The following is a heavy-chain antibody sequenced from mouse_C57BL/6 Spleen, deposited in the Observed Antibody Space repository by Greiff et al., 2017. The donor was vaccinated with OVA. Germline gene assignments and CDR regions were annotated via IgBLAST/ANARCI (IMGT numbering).Heavy chain of an antibody. CDR2: ISSGSSTI. CDR1: GFTFSDYG. J-gene: IGHJ2*01. V-gene: IGHV5-17*01. Sequence: EVQGVESGGGLVKPGGSLKLSCAASGFTFSDYGMHWVRQAPEKGLEWVAYISSGSSTIYYADTVTGRFTISRDNAKNTLFLQMTSLRFEDTAMYYCARDGSSFYYFDYWGQGTTLTVSS. CDR3: ARDGSSFYYFDY. D-gene: IGHD1-1*01.